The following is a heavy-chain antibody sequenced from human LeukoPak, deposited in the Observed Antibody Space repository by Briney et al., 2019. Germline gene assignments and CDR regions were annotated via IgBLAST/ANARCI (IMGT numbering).Heavy chain of an antibody. Sequence: ASVKASCKASGYTFTGYYMHWVRQAPGQGLEWMGWINPNSGGTNYAQKFQGRVTMTRDTSISTAYMELSRLRSDDTAVYYCARALYDAGGLDYWGQGTLVTVSS. D-gene: IGHD3-16*01. J-gene: IGHJ4*02. CDR3: ARALYDAGGLDY. V-gene: IGHV1-2*02. CDR1: GYTFTGYY. CDR2: INPNSGGT.